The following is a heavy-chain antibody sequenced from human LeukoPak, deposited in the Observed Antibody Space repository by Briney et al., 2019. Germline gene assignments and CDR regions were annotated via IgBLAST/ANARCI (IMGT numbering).Heavy chain of an antibody. D-gene: IGHD6-13*01. Sequence: ASVKVSCKASGYTFTSYGISWVRQAPGQGLEWMGWISAYNGNTNYAQKLQGGVTMTTDTSTSTAYMELRSLRSDDTAVYYCASVYSSSWYGWFDPWGQGTLVTVSS. CDR2: ISAYNGNT. CDR1: GYTFTSYG. CDR3: ASVYSSSWYGWFDP. V-gene: IGHV1-18*01. J-gene: IGHJ5*02.